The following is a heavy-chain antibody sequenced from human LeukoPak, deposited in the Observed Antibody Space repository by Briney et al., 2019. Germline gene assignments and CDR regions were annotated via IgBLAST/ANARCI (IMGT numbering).Heavy chain of an antibody. CDR3: ARVSTYYDFWSGWTDYYYGMDV. CDR2: IWYDGSKK. CDR1: GFTFSSYG. Sequence: GRSLRLSCAASGFTFSSYGMHWVRQAPGKGLEWVAVIWYDGSKKYYADSVKGRFTISRDNSKNTLYLQMNSLRAEDTAVYYCARVSTYYDFWSGWTDYYYGMDVWGQGTTVTVSS. V-gene: IGHV3-33*01. D-gene: IGHD3-3*01. J-gene: IGHJ6*02.